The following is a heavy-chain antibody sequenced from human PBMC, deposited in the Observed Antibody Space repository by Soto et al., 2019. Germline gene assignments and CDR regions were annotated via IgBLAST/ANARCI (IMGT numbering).Heavy chain of an antibody. V-gene: IGHV3-21*01. CDR2: ISSSSSYI. J-gene: IGHJ6*03. CDR3: ASLYIVVVPAAINYMDV. CDR1: RFTFISYS. Sequence: LSLTCAASRFTFISYSMNWVPQAPGKGLEWVSSISSSSSYIYYADSVKGRFTISRDNAKNSLYLQMNSQRAEDTAVYYCASLYIVVVPAAINYMDVWGKGTTVTVSS. D-gene: IGHD2-2*02.